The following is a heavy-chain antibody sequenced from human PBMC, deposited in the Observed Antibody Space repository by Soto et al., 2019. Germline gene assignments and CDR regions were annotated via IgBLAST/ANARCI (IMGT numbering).Heavy chain of an antibody. D-gene: IGHD5-18*01. Sequence: PGGSLRLSCAASGFTFSDYYMSWIRQAPGKGLEWVSYISSSGSTIYYADSVKGRFTISRDNAKNSLYLQMNSLRAEDTAVYYCARGFPLWIQLWFDFDYWGQGTLVTVSS. CDR2: ISSSGSTI. J-gene: IGHJ4*02. V-gene: IGHV3-11*01. CDR3: ARGFPLWIQLWFDFDY. CDR1: GFTFSDYY.